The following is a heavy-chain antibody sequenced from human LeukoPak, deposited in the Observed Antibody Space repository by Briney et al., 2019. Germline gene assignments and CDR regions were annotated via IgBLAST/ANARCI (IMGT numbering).Heavy chain of an antibody. J-gene: IGHJ4*02. CDR3: TKDYYYGSGSYTDY. CDR2: ISNDGNKK. D-gene: IGHD3-10*01. V-gene: IGHV3-30*18. CDR1: GFTFTSYG. Sequence: GRSLRLSCAASGFTFTSYGMHWVRQAPGKGLEWVAAISNDGNKKYYSDSAKGRFTISRDNSKTTLYLQMNSLRVEDTAVYYCTKDYYYGSGSYTDYWGQGTLVTVSS.